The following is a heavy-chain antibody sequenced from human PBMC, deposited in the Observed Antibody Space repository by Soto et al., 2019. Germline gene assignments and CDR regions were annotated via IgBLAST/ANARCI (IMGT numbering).Heavy chain of an antibody. V-gene: IGHV3-15*01. D-gene: IGHD6-19*01. CDR2: IRKKTDGGTA. J-gene: IGHJ4*02. CDR3: RTQWLD. Sequence: EVQLVESGGGLVKPGGSLRLSCAASGFTFSNAWMTWVRQAPGKGLEWLGFIRKKTDGGTADYAAPVKGRFTISRDDSKNTLYLQMHSLKIEDTAVYYCRTQWLDWGQGTLVTVSS. CDR1: GFTFSNAW.